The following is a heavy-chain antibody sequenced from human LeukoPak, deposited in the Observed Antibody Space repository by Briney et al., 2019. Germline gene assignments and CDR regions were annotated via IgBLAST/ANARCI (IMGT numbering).Heavy chain of an antibody. Sequence: GGSLRLSCAASGITFSSYSMNWVRQAPGKGLEWVSSISSSSGYIYYADSVKGRFTTSRDNAKNSLYLQMNSLRAEDTAVYYCARERTLSGLAWGFDIWGQGTVVTVSS. CDR2: ISSSSGYI. V-gene: IGHV3-21*01. CDR1: GITFSSYS. CDR3: ARERTLSGLAWGFDI. D-gene: IGHD7-27*01. J-gene: IGHJ3*02.